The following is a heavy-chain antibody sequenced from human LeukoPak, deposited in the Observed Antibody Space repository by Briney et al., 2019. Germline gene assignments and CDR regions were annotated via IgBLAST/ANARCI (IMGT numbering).Heavy chain of an antibody. J-gene: IGHJ4*02. Sequence: SETLSLTCTVSGYSISSGYYWGWIRQPPGKGLEWIGSIYHSGSTYYNPSLKSRVTISVDTSKDQFSLKLSSVTAADTAVYYCARVDCGSTSCYIVDYWGQGTLVTVSS. CDR3: ARVDCGSTSCYIVDY. CDR1: GYSISSGYY. V-gene: IGHV4-38-2*02. D-gene: IGHD2-2*02. CDR2: IYHSGST.